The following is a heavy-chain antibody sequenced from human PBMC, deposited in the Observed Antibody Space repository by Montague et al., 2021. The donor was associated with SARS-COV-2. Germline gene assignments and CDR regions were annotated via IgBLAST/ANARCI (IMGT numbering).Heavy chain of an antibody. CDR3: ARAPGPTLRNAVSCFDS. V-gene: IGHV3-74*01. D-gene: IGHD5/OR15-5a*01. CDR1: GFTFTYYW. Sequence: SLRLSCAASGFTFTYYWMHWVRQAPGKGLAWVSRINNDGSSRIYADSVKGRFTISRDNAKNTLYLQMNSLRAEDTAVYYCARAPGPTLRNAVSCFDSWGQGTLVTVSS. J-gene: IGHJ4*02. CDR2: INNDGSSR.